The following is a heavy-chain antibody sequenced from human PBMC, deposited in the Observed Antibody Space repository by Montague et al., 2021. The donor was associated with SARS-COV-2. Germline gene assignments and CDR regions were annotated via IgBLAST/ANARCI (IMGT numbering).Heavy chain of an antibody. J-gene: IGHJ6*02. V-gene: IGHV3-23*01. CDR3: ARDRNYGMDV. CDR2: IHGRGDGT. CDR1: GFTFSTYG. Sequence: SRRLSCAASGFTFSTYGMYWVRQPPGKGLEWVSEIHGRGDGTYYADSVKGRFTISRDNSKNTLYLQMNSLRGEDTAVYYCARDRNYGMDVWGQGTTVIVSS.